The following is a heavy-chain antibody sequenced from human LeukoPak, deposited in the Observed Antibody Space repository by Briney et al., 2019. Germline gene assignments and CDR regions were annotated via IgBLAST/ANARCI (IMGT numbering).Heavy chain of an antibody. V-gene: IGHV4-59*08. D-gene: IGHD3-9*01. CDR2: IYYSGST. CDR1: GGSISSYY. CDR3: ARTGYAFEY. Sequence: SETLSLTCTVSGGSISSYYWSWIRQSPGRGLEWIGYIYYSGSTKYNPSLKSRATISVDTSKNQFSLKLTSVTAADTAVYYCARTGYAFEYWGQGTLVTVSS. J-gene: IGHJ4*02.